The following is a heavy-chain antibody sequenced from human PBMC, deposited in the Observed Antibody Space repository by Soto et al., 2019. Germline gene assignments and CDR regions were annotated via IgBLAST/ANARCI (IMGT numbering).Heavy chain of an antibody. CDR3: ARIADCSSTSCYASGYYFDY. D-gene: IGHD2-2*01. V-gene: IGHV4-31*03. CDR1: GGSISSGGYY. CDR2: IYYSGST. Sequence: PSETLSLTCTVSGGSISSGGYYWSWIRQQPGKGLGRIGYIYYSGSTYYNPSLKSRVTISVDTSKNQFSLKLSSVTAADTAVYYCARIADCSSTSCYASGYYFDYWGPGTLVTGSS. J-gene: IGHJ4*02.